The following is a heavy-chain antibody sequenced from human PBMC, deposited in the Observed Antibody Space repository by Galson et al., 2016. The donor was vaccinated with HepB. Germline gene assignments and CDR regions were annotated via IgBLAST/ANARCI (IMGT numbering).Heavy chain of an antibody. Sequence: TLSLTCTVSSGSISSDNYYWSWIRQPAGKTLEWIGRILTSGATNYNPSLKSRLTISVDTSKNQFSLRLSSVTAADTAVYYCARGTKDDDKTYYYINVWGKGTTVTVSS. CDR1: SGSISSDNYY. D-gene: IGHD1-1*01. CDR2: ILTSGAT. CDR3: ARGTKDDDKTYYYINV. V-gene: IGHV4-61*02. J-gene: IGHJ6*03.